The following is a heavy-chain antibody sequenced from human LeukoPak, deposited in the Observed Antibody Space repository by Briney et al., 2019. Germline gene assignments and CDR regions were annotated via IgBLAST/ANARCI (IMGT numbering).Heavy chain of an antibody. CDR1: GFSFSTYN. D-gene: IGHD4-17*01. V-gene: IGHV3-21*04. Sequence: PGGSLRLSCAASGFSFSTYNMNWVRQAPGQRLEWLSSITSGSSYIYYADSVKGRFTISRDNSKNMVFLQMNSLRAEDTAIYYCAKCLSHVTAVTTDYYYYTDVWGKGTTVTVS. J-gene: IGHJ6*03. CDR3: AKCLSHVTAVTTDYYYYTDV. CDR2: ITSGSSYI.